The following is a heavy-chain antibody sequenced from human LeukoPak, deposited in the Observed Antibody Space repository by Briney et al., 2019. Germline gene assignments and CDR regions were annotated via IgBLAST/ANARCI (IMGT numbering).Heavy chain of an antibody. CDR3: ARRHSTSSFDY. D-gene: IGHD6-6*01. CDR1: GFSRSTSGXG. V-gene: IGHV2-5*01. CDR2: IYWNHDM. J-gene: IGHJ4*02. Sequence: SXPTLVHPTPPLTLTFTFSGFSRSTSGXGVGWIRQPPDKALEWLALIYWNHDMRYTPSLKTRLTITNHTSKNQVVLTMTNMDPVDTATYYCARRHSTSSFDYWGQGTLVIVSS.